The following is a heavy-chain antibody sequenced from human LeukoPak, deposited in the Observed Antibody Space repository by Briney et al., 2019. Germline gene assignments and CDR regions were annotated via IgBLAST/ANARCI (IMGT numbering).Heavy chain of an antibody. CDR2: IKPNSGGT. V-gene: IGHV1-2*02. CDR1: GYTFTGYY. CDR3: ARGEQRSQDF. D-gene: IGHD1/OR15-1a*01. J-gene: IGHJ4*02. Sequence: ASVNVSCKASGYTFTGYYIHWVRHAPEQRLEWMGWIKPNSGGTNYAQQFQGRVTMTRDTSISTAYMELSRLRSDDTAVYYCARGEQRSQDFWGQGTLVTVSS.